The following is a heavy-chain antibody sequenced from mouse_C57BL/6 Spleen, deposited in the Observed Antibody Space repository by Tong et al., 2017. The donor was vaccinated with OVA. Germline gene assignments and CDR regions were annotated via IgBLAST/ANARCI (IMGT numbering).Heavy chain of an antibody. CDR3: TRVLDYAMDY. Sequence: EVQLQQSGTVLARPGASVKMSCKASGYTFTSYWMHWVKQRPGQGLEWIGAIYPGNSDTSYNQKFKGKAKLTAVTSTSTAYMELSSQTNEDSAVDYCTRVLDYAMDYWDQGTSVTVSS. CDR1: GYTFTSYW. V-gene: IGHV1-5*01. CDR2: IYPGNSDT. J-gene: IGHJ4*01.